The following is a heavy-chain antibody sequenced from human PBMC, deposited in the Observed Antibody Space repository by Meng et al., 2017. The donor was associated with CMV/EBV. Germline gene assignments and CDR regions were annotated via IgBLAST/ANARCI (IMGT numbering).Heavy chain of an antibody. V-gene: IGHV3-66*02. J-gene: IGHJ4*02. D-gene: IGHD6-13*01. Sequence: GESLKISCAASGFTVSSNYMSWVRQAPGKGLEWVSVIYSGGSTYYADSVKGRFTISRDNSKNTLYLQMNSLRAEDTAVYYCTRESPAAGPPFFDYWGQGTLVTVSS. CDR3: TRESPAAGPPFFDY. CDR1: GFTVSSNY. CDR2: IYSGGST.